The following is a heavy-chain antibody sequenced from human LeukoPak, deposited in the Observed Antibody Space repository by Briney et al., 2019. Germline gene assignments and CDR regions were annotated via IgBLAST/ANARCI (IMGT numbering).Heavy chain of an antibody. J-gene: IGHJ4*02. V-gene: IGHV4-39*07. CDR2: IYYSGST. CDR1: GGSISSSSYY. CDR3: ARELRTDNCFDY. Sequence: PSETLSLTCTVSGGSISSSSYYWGWIRQPPGKGLEWIGSIYYSGSTYYNPSLKSRVTISVDTSKNQFSLKLSSVTAADTAVYYCARELRTDNCFDYWGQGTLVTVSS. D-gene: IGHD5-12*01.